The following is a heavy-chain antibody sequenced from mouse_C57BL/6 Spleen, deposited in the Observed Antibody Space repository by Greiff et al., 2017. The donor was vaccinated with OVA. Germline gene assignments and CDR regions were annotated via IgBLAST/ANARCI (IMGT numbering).Heavy chain of an antibody. CDR2: IDPSDSYT. Sequence: QVQLQQPGAELVMPGASVKLSCKASGYTFTSYWMHWVKQRPGQGLEWIGEIDPSDSYTNYNQKFKGKSTLTVDKSSSTAYMQLSSLTSEDSAVYYVERPVCCGSSWFAYWGQGTLVTVSA. V-gene: IGHV1-69*01. CDR3: ERPVCCGSSWFAY. D-gene: IGHD1-1*01. J-gene: IGHJ3*01. CDR1: GYTFTSYW.